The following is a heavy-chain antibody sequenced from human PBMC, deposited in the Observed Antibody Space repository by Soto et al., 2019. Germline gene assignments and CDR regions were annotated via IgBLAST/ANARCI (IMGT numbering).Heavy chain of an antibody. V-gene: IGHV1-18*01. CDR3: ARAYGSGSYVFRYYYYYGMDV. Sequence: QVQLVQSGAEVKKPGASVKVSCKASGYTFTSYGISWVRQAPGQGLEWMGWISAYNGNTNYAQKLQGRVTITTDTSTSTAYMELRSLRSDDTAVYYCARAYGSGSYVFRYYYYYGMDVWGQGTTVTVSS. D-gene: IGHD3-10*01. J-gene: IGHJ6*02. CDR1: GYTFTSYG. CDR2: ISAYNGNT.